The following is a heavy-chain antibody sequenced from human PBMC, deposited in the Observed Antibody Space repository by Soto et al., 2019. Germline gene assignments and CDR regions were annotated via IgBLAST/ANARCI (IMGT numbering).Heavy chain of an antibody. D-gene: IGHD2-21*02. J-gene: IGHJ6*02. CDR3: TTDRLGDHTDSNYYYYGMDV. Sequence: GGSLRLSCAASGFTFSNAWMNWVRQAPGKGLEWVGRIKSKTDGGTTDYAAPVKGRFTISRDDSKNTLYLQMNSLKTEDTAVYYCTTDRLGDHTDSNYYYYGMDVWGQGTTVTVSS. V-gene: IGHV3-15*07. CDR1: GFTFSNAW. CDR2: IKSKTDGGTT.